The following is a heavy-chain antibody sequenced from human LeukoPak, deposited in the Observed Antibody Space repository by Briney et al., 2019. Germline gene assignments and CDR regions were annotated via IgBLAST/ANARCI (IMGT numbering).Heavy chain of an antibody. CDR1: GGSISSYY. CDR3: ARVNYYDSSGATDAFDI. CDR2: IYYSGST. D-gene: IGHD3-22*01. V-gene: IGHV4-59*12. J-gene: IGHJ3*02. Sequence: SETLSLTCTVSGGSISSYYWSWIRQPPGKGLEWIGYIYYSGSTNYNPSLKSRVTISVDTSKNQFSLKLSSVTAADTAVYYCARVNYYDSSGATDAFDIWGQGTMVTVSS.